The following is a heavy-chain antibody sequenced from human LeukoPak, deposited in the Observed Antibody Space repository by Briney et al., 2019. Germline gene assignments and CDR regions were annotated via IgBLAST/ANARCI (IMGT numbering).Heavy chain of an antibody. CDR2: IAYDGKNK. CDR1: GFTFSRYD. V-gene: IGHV3-30*04. D-gene: IGHD6-19*01. CDR3: ARAAAETGAFRDNWFDP. J-gene: IGHJ5*02. Sequence: GGSLRLSCAASGFTFSRYDVHWVRQAPGKGLEWVGVIAYDGKNKIYADSVKGRFTISRDNSKNTLYLQMNSLRGEDTAVYYCARAAAETGAFRDNWFDPWGQGTLVTVSS.